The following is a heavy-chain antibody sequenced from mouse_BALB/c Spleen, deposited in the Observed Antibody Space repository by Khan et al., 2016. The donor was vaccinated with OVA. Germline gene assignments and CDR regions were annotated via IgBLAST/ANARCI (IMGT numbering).Heavy chain of an antibody. CDR2: INPTNIYP. Sequence: QVQLMQSGAELARPGASVKLSCKASGYTFTSYTIHWVKQRPGQGLEWIGYINPTNIYPNYNQKFRVTATLTADKSSRTAYMQLSSLTSEDSAVDYSSGGGPYQGNYGAWFAYWGQGTLVTVSA. CDR1: GYTFTSYT. J-gene: IGHJ3*01. D-gene: IGHD2-10*01. V-gene: IGHV1-4*01. CDR3: SGGGPYQGNYGAWFAY.